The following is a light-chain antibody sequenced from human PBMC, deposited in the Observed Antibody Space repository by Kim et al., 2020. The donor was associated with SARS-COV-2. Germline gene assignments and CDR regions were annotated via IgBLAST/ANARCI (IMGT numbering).Light chain of an antibody. J-gene: IGKJ4*01. CDR1: QSISSW. V-gene: IGKV1-5*03. CDR3: QHYNNYPIT. Sequence: DIQMTQSPSTLSASVGDRVTITCRASQSISSWLAWYQQKPGKAPNLLIYQASSLESGVPSRFSGSGSGTEFTLTISSLQPDDFATYYCQHYNNYPITFGGGTKVDIK. CDR2: QAS.